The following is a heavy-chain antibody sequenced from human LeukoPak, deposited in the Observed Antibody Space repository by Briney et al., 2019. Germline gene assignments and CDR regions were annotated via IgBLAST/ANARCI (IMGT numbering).Heavy chain of an antibody. CDR2: ITYGGST. Sequence: PSESLSLTCAVYGGSFSSYSWSWIRQPPGKGLEWVGEITYGGSTNYYPSPKTRGSISVDTSKNQFSLKLISVTAADTPVYYCGRWRSSWYLATGVDPGSQGTLVTASS. D-gene: IGHD6-13*01. V-gene: IGHV4-34*01. J-gene: IGHJ5*02. CDR1: GGSFSSYS. CDR3: GRWRSSWYLATGVDP.